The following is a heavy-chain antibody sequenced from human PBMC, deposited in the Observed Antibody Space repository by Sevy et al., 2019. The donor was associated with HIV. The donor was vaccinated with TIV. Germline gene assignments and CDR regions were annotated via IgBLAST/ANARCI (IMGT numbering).Heavy chain of an antibody. Sequence: GGSLRLSCAASGFTFSSYAMSWVRQAPGKGLKWVSAISGSGGSTYYADSVKGRFTISRDNSKNTLYLQMNSLRAEDTAVYYCAKVSVSTEGCFDYWGQRTLVTVSS. J-gene: IGHJ4*02. CDR2: ISGSGGST. CDR3: AKVSVSTEGCFDY. D-gene: IGHD1-26*01. CDR1: GFTFSSYA. V-gene: IGHV3-23*01.